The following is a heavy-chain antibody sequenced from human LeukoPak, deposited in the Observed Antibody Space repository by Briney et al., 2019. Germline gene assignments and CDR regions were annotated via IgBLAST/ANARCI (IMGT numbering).Heavy chain of an antibody. D-gene: IGHD2/OR15-2a*01. CDR3: AKAADQYYYSYFYYMDV. Sequence: GGSLRLSCAASGFTFSNYWMHWVRQDPGKGLVWVSYINPDGSNTNYADSVKGRFTISRDNAKNALYLQMNSLRAEDTAVYYCAKAADQYYYSYFYYMDVWGKGTTVTVSS. V-gene: IGHV3-74*01. CDR1: GFTFSNYW. J-gene: IGHJ6*03. CDR2: INPDGSNT.